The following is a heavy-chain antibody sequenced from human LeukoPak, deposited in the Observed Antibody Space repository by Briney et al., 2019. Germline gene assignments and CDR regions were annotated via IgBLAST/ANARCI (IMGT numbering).Heavy chain of an antibody. Sequence: SVKVSRKASGGTFSSYAISWVRQAPGQGLEWMGGIIPIFGTANYAQKFQGRVTITADESPSTAYMELSSLRSEDTAVYYCAGASAYYYDSSGYPFDYWGQGTLVTVSS. V-gene: IGHV1-69*13. CDR3: AGASAYYYDSSGYPFDY. D-gene: IGHD3-22*01. CDR1: GGTFSSYA. J-gene: IGHJ4*02. CDR2: IIPIFGTA.